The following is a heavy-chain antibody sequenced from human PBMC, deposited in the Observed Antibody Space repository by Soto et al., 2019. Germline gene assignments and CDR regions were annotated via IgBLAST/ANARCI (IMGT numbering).Heavy chain of an antibody. Sequence: SVKVSCKASGGTFSSYTISWVRQAPGQGLEWMGRIIPILGIANYAQKFQGRVTITADKSTSTAYMELSSLRSEDTAVYYCARDRQLGPYYYYYMDVWGKGTTVTVSS. CDR1: GGTFSSYT. J-gene: IGHJ6*03. D-gene: IGHD6-6*01. CDR3: ARDRQLGPYYYYYMDV. CDR2: IIPILGIA. V-gene: IGHV1-69*04.